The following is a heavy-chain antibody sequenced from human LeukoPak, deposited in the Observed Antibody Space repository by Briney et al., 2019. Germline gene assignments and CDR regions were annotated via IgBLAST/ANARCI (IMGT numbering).Heavy chain of an antibody. CDR2: IYYSGST. CDR3: AREPTTNDY. V-gene: IGHV4-30-4*01. CDR1: GGSISSGDYY. D-gene: IGHD4-17*01. Sequence: SETLSLTCTVSGGSISSGDYYWSWIRQPPGKGLEWIGYIYYSGSTFYNPSLESRITISIDTSKNQFSLKLSSVTAADTAVYYCAREPTTNDYWGQGTLVTVSS. J-gene: IGHJ4*02.